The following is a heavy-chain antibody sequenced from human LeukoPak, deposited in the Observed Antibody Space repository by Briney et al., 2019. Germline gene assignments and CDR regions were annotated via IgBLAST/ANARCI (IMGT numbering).Heavy chain of an antibody. Sequence: SETLSLTCTVSGASLNDYYWSWIRQPPGKALEWIGFIHSSGSANSNPSLTSRVTISIDTSKNQLSLNLRSLTAADTAVYFCASGAADGYNFGFDYWGQGTLAAVSS. D-gene: IGHD5-24*01. CDR3: ASGAADGYNFGFDY. CDR2: IHSSGSA. J-gene: IGHJ4*02. CDR1: GASLNDYY. V-gene: IGHV4-59*12.